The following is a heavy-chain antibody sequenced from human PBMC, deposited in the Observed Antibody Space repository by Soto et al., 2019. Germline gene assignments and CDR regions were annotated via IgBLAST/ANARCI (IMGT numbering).Heavy chain of an antibody. CDR3: ARDSSSSRYYYYGMDV. J-gene: IGHJ6*02. Sequence: SETLSLTFTVSGGSISSGGYYWSWIRQHPGKGLEWIGYIYYSGSTYYNPSLKSRVTISVDTSKNQFSLKLSSVTAADTAVYYCARDSSSSRYYYYGMDVWGQGTTVTVSS. V-gene: IGHV4-31*03. CDR1: GGSISSGGYY. D-gene: IGHD6-6*01. CDR2: IYYSGST.